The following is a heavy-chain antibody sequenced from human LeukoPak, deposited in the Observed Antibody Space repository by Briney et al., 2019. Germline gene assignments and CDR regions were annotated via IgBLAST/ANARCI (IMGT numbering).Heavy chain of an antibody. Sequence: PGGSLRLSCAASGFTFTSYNMNWVRQAPGKGLEWVSAISGSGGSTYYADSVKGRFTISRDNSKNTLYLQMNSLRAEDTAVYYCAKSSSSWYYYYYMDVWGKGTTVTVSS. CDR1: GFTFTSYN. CDR2: ISGSGGST. J-gene: IGHJ6*03. V-gene: IGHV3-23*01. CDR3: AKSSSSWYYYYYMDV. D-gene: IGHD6-13*01.